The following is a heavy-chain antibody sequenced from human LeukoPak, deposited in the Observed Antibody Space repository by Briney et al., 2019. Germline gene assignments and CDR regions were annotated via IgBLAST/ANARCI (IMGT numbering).Heavy chain of an antibody. D-gene: IGHD6-13*01. J-gene: IGHJ6*03. Sequence: GGSLRLSCAASGFTFSSYSMNWVRQAPGKGLEWVSYISSSSSTIYCADSVKGRFTISRDNAKNSLYLQMNSLRAEDTAVYYCARDRQLGSMDVWGKGTTVTVSS. CDR3: ARDRQLGSMDV. CDR2: ISSSSSTI. V-gene: IGHV3-48*01. CDR1: GFTFSSYS.